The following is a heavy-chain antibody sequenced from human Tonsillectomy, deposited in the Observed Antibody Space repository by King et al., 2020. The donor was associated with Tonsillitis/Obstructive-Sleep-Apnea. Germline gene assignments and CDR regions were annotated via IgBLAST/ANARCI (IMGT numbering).Heavy chain of an antibody. J-gene: IGHJ4*02. V-gene: IGHV3-48*02. D-gene: IGHD1-7*01. CDR3: ARDSDILYTGTSSVDY. CDR2: ISSSSSSV. CDR1: GFTFSSYN. Sequence: VQLVESGGGLVQPGGSLRLSCAASGFTFSSYNMHWVRQAPGKGLEWVSYISSSSSSVYYADSVKGRFTIFRDNAKNSLYLQMNSLRDEDTALYYCARDSDILYTGTSSVDYWGQGTLVTVSS.